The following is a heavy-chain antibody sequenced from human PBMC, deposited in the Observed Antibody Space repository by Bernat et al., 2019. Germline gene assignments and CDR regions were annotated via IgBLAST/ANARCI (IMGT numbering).Heavy chain of an antibody. CDR2: IWYDGSNK. J-gene: IGHJ4*02. Sequence: VQLVESGGGLVQPGGSLRLSCAASGFTFSSYAMSWVRQAPGKGLEWVAVIWYDGSNKYYADSVKGRFTISRDNSKNTLYLQMNSLRAEDTAVYYCAREYCTGGVCSSFDYWGQGTLVTVSS. CDR3: AREYCTGGVCSSFDY. D-gene: IGHD2-8*02. V-gene: IGHV3-33*08. CDR1: GFTFSSYA.